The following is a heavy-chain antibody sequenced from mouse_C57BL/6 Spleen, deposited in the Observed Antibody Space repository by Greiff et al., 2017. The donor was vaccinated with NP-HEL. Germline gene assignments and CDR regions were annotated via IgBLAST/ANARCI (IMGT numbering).Heavy chain of an antibody. J-gene: IGHJ4*01. CDR2: INPYNGGT. Sequence: EVQLQQSGPVLVKPGASVKMSCKASGYTFTDYYMNWVKQSHGKSLEWIGVINPYNGGTSYNQKFKGKATLTVDKSSSTAYMELNSLTSEDSAVYYCAREDYYSNYYAMDYWGQGTSVTVSS. CDR1: GYTFTDYY. CDR3: AREDYYSNYYAMDY. D-gene: IGHD2-5*01. V-gene: IGHV1-19*01.